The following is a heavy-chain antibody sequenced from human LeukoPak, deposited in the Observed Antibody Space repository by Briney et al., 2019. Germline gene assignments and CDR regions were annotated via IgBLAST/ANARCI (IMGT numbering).Heavy chain of an antibody. Sequence: SETLSLTRAVYGGSFSGYYWSWIRQPPGKGLEWIGEINHSGSTNYNPSLKSRVTISVDTSKNQFSLKLSSVTAADTAVYYCARAPLRQQPFDYWGQGTLVTVSS. CDR2: INHSGST. D-gene: IGHD6-13*01. V-gene: IGHV4-34*01. CDR1: GGSFSGYY. J-gene: IGHJ4*02. CDR3: ARAPLRQQPFDY.